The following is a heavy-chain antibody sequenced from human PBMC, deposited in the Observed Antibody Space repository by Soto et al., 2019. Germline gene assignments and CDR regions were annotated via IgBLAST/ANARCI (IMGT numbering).Heavy chain of an antibody. Sequence: PGGSLRLSCVGSVVSGFTFDDYAMHWVRQGPGRGLEWVSGISWNGRNIAYADSVKGRFTISRDNTKSSLYLQMNSLRPEETALYYCVKAQNWDFGDVQFESRGHGPRVTVA. D-gene: IGHD1-7*01. CDR3: VKAQNWDFGDVQFES. CDR1: GFTFDDYA. CDR2: ISWNGRNI. V-gene: IGHV3-9*01. J-gene: IGHJ4*01.